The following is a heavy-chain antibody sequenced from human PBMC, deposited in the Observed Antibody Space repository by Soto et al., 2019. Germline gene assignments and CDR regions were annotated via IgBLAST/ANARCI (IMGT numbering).Heavy chain of an antibody. CDR2: IYSGSTT. CDR1: GLTVSSNY. V-gene: IGHV3-66*01. J-gene: IGHJ6*02. CDR3: ARGYWVQGYGAGTYYYYGMDV. D-gene: IGHD3-16*01. Sequence: GGSLRLSCAASGLTVSSNYMSWVRQAPGKGLEWVSVIYSGSTTHYADSVKGRFSISRDSSKNTLYLQMNSLRAEDTAVYHCARGYWVQGYGAGTYYYYGMDVWGQGTTVTVSS.